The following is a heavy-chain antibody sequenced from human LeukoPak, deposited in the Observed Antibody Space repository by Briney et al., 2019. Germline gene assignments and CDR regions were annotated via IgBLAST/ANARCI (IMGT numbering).Heavy chain of an antibody. V-gene: IGHV3-23*01. CDR3: ARDSAGNDY. CDR2: ISGSGGST. D-gene: IGHD6-13*01. J-gene: IGHJ4*02. Sequence: PGGSLRLSCAASGFTFSSYAMSWVRQAPGKGLEWVSAISGSGGSTYYADSVKGRFTISRDNAKNSLYLQMNSLRAEDTAMYYCARDSAGNDYWGQGTLVTVSS. CDR1: GFTFSSYA.